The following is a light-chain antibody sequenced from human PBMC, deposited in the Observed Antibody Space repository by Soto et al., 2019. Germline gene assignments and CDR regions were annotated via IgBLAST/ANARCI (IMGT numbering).Light chain of an antibody. CDR2: SNN. J-gene: IGLJ1*01. V-gene: IGLV1-44*01. CDR1: SSNIGSNT. Sequence: QSVLTQPPSASGTPGQRVTISCSGSSSNIGSNTVNWYQQLPGTAPKLLIYSNNQRPSGVPDRFSGSKSGTSASLTVSGLQAEDEADYYCSSDAGSNNVFGTGNKVTVL. CDR3: SSDAGSNNV.